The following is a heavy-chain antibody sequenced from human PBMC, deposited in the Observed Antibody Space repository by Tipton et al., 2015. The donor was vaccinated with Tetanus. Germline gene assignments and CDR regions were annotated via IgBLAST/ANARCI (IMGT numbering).Heavy chain of an antibody. CDR2: IYYSGST. Sequence: TLSLTCTVSGGSITSGGYYWSWIRQHPGKGLEWIGDIYYSGSTYYNPSLKSRVTISVDTSKNQFSLKLNSVTAADTAVYYCARGRYASGSYWGDYYHYYGMDVWGQGTTVTVSS. CDR1: GGSITSGGYY. D-gene: IGHD3-10*01. CDR3: ARGRYASGSYWGDYYHYYGMDV. J-gene: IGHJ6*02. V-gene: IGHV4-31*03.